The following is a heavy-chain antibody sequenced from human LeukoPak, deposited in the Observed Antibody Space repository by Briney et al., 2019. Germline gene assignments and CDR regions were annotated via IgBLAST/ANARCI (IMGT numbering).Heavy chain of an antibody. Sequence: GGSLKISCKASGYSFTSYWIGWVRQMPGKGLEWMGIVYPDDSDTRYSPSFQGQVTISADKSINTAYLQWSSLEASDTAMYYCARLRREEDARPELWPNDYWGQGTLVTVSS. V-gene: IGHV5-51*01. CDR2: VYPDDSDT. D-gene: IGHD3-16*01. CDR1: GYSFTSYW. J-gene: IGHJ4*02. CDR3: ARLRREEDARPELWPNDY.